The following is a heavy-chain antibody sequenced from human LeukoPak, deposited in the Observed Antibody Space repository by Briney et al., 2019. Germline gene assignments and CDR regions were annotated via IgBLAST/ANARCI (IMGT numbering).Heavy chain of an antibody. Sequence: GGSLRLSCAASGFTFSSYSMNWVRQAPGKGLEWVSSISSSSSYIYYADSAKGRFTISRDNAKNSLYLQMNSLRAEDTAVYYCARAGVESYFDYWGQGTLVTVSS. V-gene: IGHV3-21*01. J-gene: IGHJ4*02. CDR2: ISSSSSYI. CDR3: ARAGVESYFDY. D-gene: IGHD7-27*01. CDR1: GFTFSSYS.